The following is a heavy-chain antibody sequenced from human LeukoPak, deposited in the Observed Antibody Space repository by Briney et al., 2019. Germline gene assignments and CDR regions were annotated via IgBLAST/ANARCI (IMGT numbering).Heavy chain of an antibody. V-gene: IGHV1-2*02. Sequence: ASVKVSCKASGYTFTSYGISWVRQAPGQGLEWMAWINPNSGGTDYAQKFQGRVTMTRDTSISTAYMELSRLRSDDTAVYYCARAHFGDPFDYWGQGTLVTVSS. CDR2: INPNSGGT. J-gene: IGHJ4*02. CDR1: GYTFTSYG. CDR3: ARAHFGDPFDY. D-gene: IGHD4-17*01.